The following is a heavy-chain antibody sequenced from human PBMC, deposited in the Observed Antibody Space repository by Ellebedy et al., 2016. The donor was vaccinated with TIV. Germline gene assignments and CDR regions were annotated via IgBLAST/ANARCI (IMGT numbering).Heavy chain of an antibody. V-gene: IGHV3-33*01. CDR3: AREVLGGQGDMDV. CDR1: GFTFSNYH. CDR2: IWSDGSLK. Sequence: PGGSLRLSCAASGFTFSNYHMHWVRQAPGKGLEWVALIWSDGSLKYYADSVKGRFTLSRDDSKNTLFLQINSLRADDTAVYYCAREVLGGQGDMDVWGQGTTVTVSS. J-gene: IGHJ6*02. D-gene: IGHD2/OR15-2a*01.